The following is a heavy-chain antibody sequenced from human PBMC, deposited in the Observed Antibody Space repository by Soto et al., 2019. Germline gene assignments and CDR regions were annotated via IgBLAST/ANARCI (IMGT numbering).Heavy chain of an antibody. Sequence: GGSLRLSCAASGFTFSSYSMNRVRQAPGKGLEWVSYISSSSSTIYYADSVKGRFTISRDNAKNSLYLQMNSLRDEDTAVYYCARDLRGYSYGYVGYWGQGTLVTVSS. J-gene: IGHJ4*02. D-gene: IGHD5-18*01. CDR3: ARDLRGYSYGYVGY. CDR1: GFTFSSYS. CDR2: ISSSSSTI. V-gene: IGHV3-48*02.